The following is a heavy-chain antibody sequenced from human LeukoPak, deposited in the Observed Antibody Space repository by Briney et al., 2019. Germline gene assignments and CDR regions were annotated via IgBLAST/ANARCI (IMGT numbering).Heavy chain of an antibody. Sequence: SETLSLTCAVYGGSFSGYYWSWIRQPPGKGLEWIGEINHSGSTNYNPSLKSRVTISVDTSKNQFSLKLSSVTAADTAVYYCARGRPPPYGTHVQHWGQGTLVTVSS. V-gene: IGHV4-34*01. J-gene: IGHJ1*01. D-gene: IGHD4-17*01. CDR2: INHSGST. CDR3: ARGRPPPYGTHVQH. CDR1: GGSFSGYY.